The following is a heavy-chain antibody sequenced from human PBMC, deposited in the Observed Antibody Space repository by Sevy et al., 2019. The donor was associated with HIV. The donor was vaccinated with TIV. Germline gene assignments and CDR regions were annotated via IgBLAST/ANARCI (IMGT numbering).Heavy chain of an antibody. CDR3: ARGLSFSYAKRGDWVNWYFDL. CDR1: GYTFDSHD. V-gene: IGHV1-8*01. Sequence: ASVKVSCKASGYTFDSHDINWIRQAPGQGLEWMGWMNPNSGNTGYAQRFQGRVTMTRTTSISTAYMDLNGLRSEDTALYYCARGLSFSYAKRGDWVNWYFDLWGRGTLVTVSS. D-gene: IGHD2-21*01. CDR2: MNPNSGNT. J-gene: IGHJ2*01.